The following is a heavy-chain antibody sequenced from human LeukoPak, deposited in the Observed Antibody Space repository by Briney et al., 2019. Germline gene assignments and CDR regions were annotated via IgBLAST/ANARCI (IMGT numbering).Heavy chain of an antibody. Sequence: SVKVSCKASGGTFSSYAISWVRQAPGQGLEWMGGIIPIFGTANYAQKFQGSVTITTDESTSTAYMELSSLRSEDTAVYYCARGSSSSGYYYYYMDVWGKGTTVTVSS. V-gene: IGHV1-69*05. CDR2: IIPIFGTA. D-gene: IGHD6-6*01. J-gene: IGHJ6*03. CDR3: ARGSSSSGYYYYYMDV. CDR1: GGTFSSYA.